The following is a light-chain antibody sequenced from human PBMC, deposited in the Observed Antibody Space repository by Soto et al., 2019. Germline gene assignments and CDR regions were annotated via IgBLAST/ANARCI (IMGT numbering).Light chain of an antibody. Sequence: EIALPQSPGTLSLSPGASATLSCRASQSVSSSYLAWYQQKPGQAPRLLIYGASFRATGIPDRFSGRGSGTDFTLTISSLEPEDFAVYYCQQYVTSPRTLGQGTKVDIK. CDR1: QSVSSSY. CDR2: GAS. V-gene: IGKV3-20*01. CDR3: QQYVTSPRT. J-gene: IGKJ1*01.